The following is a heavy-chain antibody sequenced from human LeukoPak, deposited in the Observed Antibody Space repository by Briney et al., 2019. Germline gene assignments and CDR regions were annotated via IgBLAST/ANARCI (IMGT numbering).Heavy chain of an antibody. V-gene: IGHV3-15*01. CDR2: IKSKTDGGTT. Sequence: GGSLRLSCAASGFTFSNAWMSWVRQAPGKGVEWVGRIKSKTDGGTTDYAAPVKGRFTIARDDSKNTLYLQMNSLKTEDTAVYYCTTVSLIYSGYDWYIDYWGQGTLVTVSS. CDR1: GFTFSNAW. D-gene: IGHD5-12*01. CDR3: TTVSLIYSGYDWYIDY. J-gene: IGHJ4*02.